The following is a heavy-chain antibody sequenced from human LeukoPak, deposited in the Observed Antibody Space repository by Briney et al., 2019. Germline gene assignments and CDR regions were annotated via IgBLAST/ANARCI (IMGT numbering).Heavy chain of an antibody. Sequence: PSETLSLTCTVSGGSISSYYWGWIRQPPGKGLEWIGYIYHSGSTSYNPSLKSRVTISVDTSKNQFSLKLSSVTAADTAVYYCARDVGRYLLDYWGQGTLVTVSS. CDR3: ARDVGRYLLDY. D-gene: IGHD3-9*01. CDR2: IYHSGST. J-gene: IGHJ4*02. CDR1: GGSISSYY. V-gene: IGHV4-59*01.